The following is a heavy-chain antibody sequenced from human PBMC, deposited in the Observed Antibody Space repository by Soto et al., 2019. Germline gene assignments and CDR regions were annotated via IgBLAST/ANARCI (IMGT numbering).Heavy chain of an antibody. J-gene: IGHJ6*02. D-gene: IGHD2-21*01. Sequence: GEYLKISCQSSGSTFNTYWVAWVRQRPGKALEWLGLIYPDDSDTRYNPSFRGQVTISAEKSSSTIFLQWSSLKASDTATYYCARQRRDDADNCFLCHMDVWGQGTTVTVSS. CDR3: ARQRRDDADNCFLCHMDV. CDR1: GSTFNTYW. CDR2: IYPDDSDT. V-gene: IGHV5-51*01.